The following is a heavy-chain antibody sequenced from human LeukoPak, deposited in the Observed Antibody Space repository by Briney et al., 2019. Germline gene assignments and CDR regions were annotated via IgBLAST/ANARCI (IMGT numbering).Heavy chain of an antibody. CDR1: GYTFIGYY. J-gene: IGHJ4*02. D-gene: IGHD2-15*01. CDR2: INPHNGDT. CDR3: ATVRDIVVGGGPYYFDY. V-gene: IGHV1-2*02. Sequence: GASVNVSCKASGYTFIGYYLHWVRQAPGQGLEWMGWINPHNGDTNYAQKFQGRVTMTRDTSITTAYMELSGLKSDDTAVYYCATVRDIVVGGGPYYFDYWGQGTQVTVSS.